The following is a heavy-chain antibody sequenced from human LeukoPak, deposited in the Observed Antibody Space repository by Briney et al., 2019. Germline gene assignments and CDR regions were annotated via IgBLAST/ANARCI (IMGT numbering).Heavy chain of an antibody. CDR1: GYRFTIYW. D-gene: IGHD3-10*01. CDR3: ARLGPPDYYGSGSYYNNRYYFDY. V-gene: IGHV5-51*01. CDR2: IYPGDSDT. Sequence: GESLKISCKGSGYRFTIYWIGWVRQMPGRDLEWMGIIYPGDSDTRYSPSFQGQVTISADKSISTAYLQWSSLKASDTAMYYCARLGPPDYYGSGSYYNNRYYFDYWGQGTLVTVSS. J-gene: IGHJ4*02.